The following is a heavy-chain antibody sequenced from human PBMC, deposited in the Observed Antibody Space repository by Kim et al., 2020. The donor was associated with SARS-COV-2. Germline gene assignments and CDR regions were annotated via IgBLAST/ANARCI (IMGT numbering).Heavy chain of an antibody. V-gene: IGHV4-39*07. CDR3: ARSQGGRLGAIPGATRFDY. J-gene: IGHJ4*02. Sequence: SETLSLTCTVSGGSTSSSSYYWGWIRQPPGKGLEWIGSISYSGSTYYNPPLESRVTISIDTSKNQFSLKLTSVTAADTAVYYCARSQGGRLGAIPGATRFDYCGQGTLVTVSS. CDR2: ISYSGST. D-gene: IGHD3-16*01. CDR1: GGSTSSSSYY.